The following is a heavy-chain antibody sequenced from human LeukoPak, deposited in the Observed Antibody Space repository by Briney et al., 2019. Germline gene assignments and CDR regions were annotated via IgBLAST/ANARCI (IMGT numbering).Heavy chain of an antibody. D-gene: IGHD3-10*01. CDR2: ISAYNGNT. Sequence: ASVKVSCKASGYTFTSYGISWVRQAPGQGLEWMGWISAYNGNTNYAQKLQGRVTMTTDASTSTAYMELRSLRSDDTAVYYCARVFFTMVRGVIKYYYGMDVWGQGTTVTVSS. CDR3: ARVFFTMVRGVIKYYYGMDV. J-gene: IGHJ6*02. V-gene: IGHV1-18*01. CDR1: GYTFTSYG.